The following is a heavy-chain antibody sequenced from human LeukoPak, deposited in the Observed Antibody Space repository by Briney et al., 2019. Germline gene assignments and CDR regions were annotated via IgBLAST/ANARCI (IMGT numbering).Heavy chain of an antibody. CDR3: AREEGARGLMRRGYFDY. J-gene: IGHJ4*02. V-gene: IGHV1-2*02. D-gene: IGHD3-10*01. CDR1: GYTFTGYY. CDR2: INPNSGGT. Sequence: HVASVKVSCKASGYTFTGYYMHWVRQAPGQGLEWMGWINPNSGGTNYAQKFQGRVTMTRDTSTNTAYMELRSLRFDDTAVYYCAREEGARGLMRRGYFDYWGQGTLVTVSS.